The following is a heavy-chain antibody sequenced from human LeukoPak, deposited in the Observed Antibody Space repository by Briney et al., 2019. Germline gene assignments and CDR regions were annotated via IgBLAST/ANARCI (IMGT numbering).Heavy chain of an antibody. J-gene: IGHJ4*02. CDR3: AKDLWRVGVTSGTTVVTH. Sequence: GSLRLSFVASGFTFRNYWMGWVRPAPGKGLEWVANIKEDGSEIYYVDSVKGRFTISRDTAKDSLYLQMNSLRAEDTAVYYCAKDLWRVGVTSGTTVVTHWGQGTLVTVSS. V-gene: IGHV3-7*01. CDR2: IKEDGSEI. CDR1: GFTFRNYW. D-gene: IGHD4-23*01.